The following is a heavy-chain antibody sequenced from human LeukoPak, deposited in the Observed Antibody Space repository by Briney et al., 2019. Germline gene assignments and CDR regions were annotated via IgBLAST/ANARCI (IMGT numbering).Heavy chain of an antibody. CDR2: IIPILGIA. D-gene: IGHD2-21*02. CDR3: ATLSIVVVTANLDS. Sequence: SVKVSCKASGGTFSSYAISWVRQAPGQGLEWMGRIIPILGIANYAQKLQGRVTITAGKSTSTAYMELRSLRSEDTAVYYCATLSIVVVTANLDSWGQGTLVTVSS. V-gene: IGHV1-69*04. J-gene: IGHJ4*02. CDR1: GGTFSSYA.